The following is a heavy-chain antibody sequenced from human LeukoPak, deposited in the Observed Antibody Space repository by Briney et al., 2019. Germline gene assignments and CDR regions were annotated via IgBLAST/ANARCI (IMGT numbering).Heavy chain of an antibody. Sequence: GASVKVSCKVSGYTLIELSMHWVRQAPGKGLDWMGGFDPEDGETIYAQKFQGRVTMTEDTSTDTAYMALSSLRSEDTAVYYCATDPMRYCSGGSCYSVDYWGQGTLVTVSS. CDR2: FDPEDGET. CDR3: ATDPMRYCSGGSCYSVDY. V-gene: IGHV1-24*01. J-gene: IGHJ4*02. D-gene: IGHD2-15*01. CDR1: GYTLIELS.